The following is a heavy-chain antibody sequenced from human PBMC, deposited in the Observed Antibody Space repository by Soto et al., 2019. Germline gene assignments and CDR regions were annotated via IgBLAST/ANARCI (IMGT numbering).Heavy chain of an antibody. V-gene: IGHV4-30-2*01. Sequence: TLSRPLWLSGASINDHGHSMSWSRQLHGVALDWSGYSYQTGTTQYNPSLSSRVSISADRSKNQFSLHLTSVTAADTAVYYCARAVFCTDGFCFPNWLDPCGQGILVTGSS. J-gene: IGHJ5*02. CDR3: ARAVFCTDGFCFPNWLDP. CDR2: SYQTGTT. D-gene: IGHD2-8*01. CDR1: GASINDHGHS.